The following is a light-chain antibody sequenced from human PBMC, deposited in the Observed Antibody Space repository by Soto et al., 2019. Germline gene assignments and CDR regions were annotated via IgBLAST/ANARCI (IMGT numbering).Light chain of an antibody. CDR1: SSDVGSYNL. CDR2: EVC. CDR3: CSYAGTSPHTV. V-gene: IGLV2-23*02. J-gene: IGLJ7*01. Sequence: QSVLTQHASVSGSPGQSVTISCTGTSSDVGSYNLVSWYQLHPGKAPKLMISEVCKRPSGSSDRFSGSKSVCAAALTISGRQAEDGAACYCCSYAGTSPHTVFGGGTQLTVL.